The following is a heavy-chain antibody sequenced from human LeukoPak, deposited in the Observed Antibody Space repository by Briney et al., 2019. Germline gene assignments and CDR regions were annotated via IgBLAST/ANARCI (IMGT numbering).Heavy chain of an antibody. CDR2: ISSSGSTI. J-gene: IGHJ3*02. V-gene: IGHV3-11*04. CDR1: GFTFSDYY. Sequence: GGSLRLSCAASGFTFSDYYMSWIRQAPGKGLEWVSYISSSGSTIYYADSVKGRFTISRDNAKNSLYLQMNSLRAEDTAVYYCARERIQYYYGSGSYPRDDAFDIWGQGTMVTVSS. D-gene: IGHD3-10*01. CDR3: ARERIQYYYGSGSYPRDDAFDI.